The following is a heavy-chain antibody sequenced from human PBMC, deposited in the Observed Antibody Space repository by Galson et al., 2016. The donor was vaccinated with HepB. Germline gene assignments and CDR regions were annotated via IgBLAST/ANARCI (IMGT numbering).Heavy chain of an antibody. D-gene: IGHD2-2*01. CDR1: GGSITSGTKY. J-gene: IGHJ4*02. Sequence: TLSLTCTVSGGSITSGTKYWTWIRQPAGKGLEWIGGISTSGTANYTPSLRSRVTISLDTSKTHLSLKLRSVTASDTAMYYRATMPDSWGQGTLVTVSS. CDR2: ISTSGTA. CDR3: ATMPDS. V-gene: IGHV4-61*02.